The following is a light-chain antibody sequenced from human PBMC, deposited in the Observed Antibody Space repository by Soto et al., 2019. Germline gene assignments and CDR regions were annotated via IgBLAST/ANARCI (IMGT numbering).Light chain of an antibody. CDR2: GAS. V-gene: IGKV3-15*01. CDR1: QSVSSN. J-gene: IGKJ2*01. CDR3: QQYNDWPPYT. Sequence: EIVMTQSPATLSVSPGERATLSCRASQSVSSNLAWYQHKPGQAXRLLIYGASTRATGIPARFSGSGSGTEFTLTISSLQSEDFAVYYCQQYNDWPPYTFGQGTKVGIK.